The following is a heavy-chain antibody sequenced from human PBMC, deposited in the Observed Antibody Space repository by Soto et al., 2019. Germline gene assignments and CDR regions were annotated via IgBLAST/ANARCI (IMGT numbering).Heavy chain of an antibody. CDR2: ISYDGSNK. J-gene: IGHJ6*02. CDR1: GFTFSSYG. D-gene: IGHD3-22*01. CDR3: AKVGYDSSGYYYYGMDV. V-gene: IGHV3-30*18. Sequence: SLRLSCAASGFTFSSYGMHWVRQAPGKGLEWVAVISYDGSNKYYADSVKGRFTISRDNSKNTLYLQMNSLRAEDTAVYYCAKVGYDSSGYYYYGMDVWGQGTTVTVS.